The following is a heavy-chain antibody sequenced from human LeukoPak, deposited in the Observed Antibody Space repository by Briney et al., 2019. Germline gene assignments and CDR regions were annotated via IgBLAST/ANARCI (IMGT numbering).Heavy chain of an antibody. D-gene: IGHD1-14*01. J-gene: IGHJ2*01. V-gene: IGHV3-7*01. CDR3: GRPGRWRSEWYFAL. CDR2: IKNDGTEK. CDR1: GLNLKNYG. Sequence: PGGSLRLSCAASGLNLKNYGINWVRQVPGKGLEWVAYIKNDGTEKLYVESVRGRFTISRDNGENSVSLEMTSLRVDDTALYYCGRPGRWRSEWYFALWGRGTLVTASS.